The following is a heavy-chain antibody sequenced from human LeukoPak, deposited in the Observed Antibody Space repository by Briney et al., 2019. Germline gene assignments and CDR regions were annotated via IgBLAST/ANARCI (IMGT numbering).Heavy chain of an antibody. CDR3: ARGGDSSGYYVWFDP. CDR1: GFTFDDYG. J-gene: IGHJ5*02. CDR2: ISSSGTTT. Sequence: GGSLRLSCVASGFTFDDYGMIWVRQAPGKGLEWVSYISSSGTTTYYADSVRGRFTISRDNAKNSVYLQMNSLRAEDTAVYHCARGGDSSGYYVWFDPWGQGTLVTVSS. D-gene: IGHD3-22*01. V-gene: IGHV3-48*01.